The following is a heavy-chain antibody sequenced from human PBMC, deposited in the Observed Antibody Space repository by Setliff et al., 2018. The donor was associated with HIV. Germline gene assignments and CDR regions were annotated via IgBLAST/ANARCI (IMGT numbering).Heavy chain of an antibody. D-gene: IGHD6-13*01. J-gene: IGHJ4*02. Sequence: PSETLSLTCTVSGGSISSGDYYRSWIRQPPGKGLEWIGYIYYSGSTYYNPSLKSRVTISVDTSKNQFSLKLSSVTAADTAVYYCAREGPRYSTRIDYWGQGTLVTVSS. CDR2: IYYSGST. V-gene: IGHV4-30-4*08. CDR1: GGSISSGDYY. CDR3: AREGPRYSTRIDY.